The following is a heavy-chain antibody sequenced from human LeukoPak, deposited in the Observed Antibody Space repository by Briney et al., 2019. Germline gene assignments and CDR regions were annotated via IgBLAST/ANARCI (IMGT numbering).Heavy chain of an antibody. V-gene: IGHV4-59*01. CDR1: GGSISSYY. CDR3: ARGSGLVRGVIIHDRYNWFDP. J-gene: IGHJ5*02. CDR2: IYYSGST. D-gene: IGHD3-10*01. Sequence: SETLSLTCTVSGGSISSYYWSWIRQPPGKGLEWIGYIYYSGSTNYNPSLKSRVTISVDTSKNQFSLKLSSVTAADTAVYYCARGSGLVRGVIIHDRYNWFDPWGQGTLVTVSS.